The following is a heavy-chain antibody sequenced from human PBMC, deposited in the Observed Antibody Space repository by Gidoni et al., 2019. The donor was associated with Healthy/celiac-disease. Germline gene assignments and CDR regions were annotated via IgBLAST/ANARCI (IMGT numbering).Heavy chain of an antibody. CDR1: GFTFSSYW. J-gene: IGHJ4*02. D-gene: IGHD1-26*01. Sequence: EVQLVESGGGLVQPVGSLRPSCAAPGFTFSSYWMHLVRQAPGKGLVWVSRINSDGSSTSYADAVKGRFTISRDNAKNTLYLQMNSLRAEDTAVYYCARGRGSYFLDYWGQGTLVTVSS. CDR2: INSDGSST. V-gene: IGHV3-74*01. CDR3: ARGRGSYFLDY.